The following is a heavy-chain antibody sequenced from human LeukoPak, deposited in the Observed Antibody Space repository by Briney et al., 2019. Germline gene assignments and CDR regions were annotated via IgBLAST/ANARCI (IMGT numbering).Heavy chain of an antibody. CDR1: GGSISSSSYY. CDR3: ARQFIAARVGDFDY. V-gene: IGHV4-39*01. CDR2: IYYSGST. D-gene: IGHD6-6*01. Sequence: PSETLSLTCTVSGGSISSSSYYWGWIRQPPGKGLEWLVSIYYSGSTYYNPSLKSRVTISVDTSKNQFSLNLSSVTAADTAVYYCARQFIAARVGDFDYWGQGTLVSVSS. J-gene: IGHJ4*02.